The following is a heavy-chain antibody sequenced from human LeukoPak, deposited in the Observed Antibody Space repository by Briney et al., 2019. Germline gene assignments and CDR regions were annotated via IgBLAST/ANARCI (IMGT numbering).Heavy chain of an antibody. CDR1: GGSFSGYY. D-gene: IGHD2-15*01. CDR3: ARGRIKYCSGGSCYSGSGWFDP. Sequence: SETLSLTCAVYGGSFSGYYWSWIRQPPGKGREWIGEINHSGSTNYNPSLKSRVTISVDTSKHQFSLKLSSVTAADTAVYYCARGRIKYCSGGSCYSGSGWFDPWGQGTLVTVSS. CDR2: INHSGST. J-gene: IGHJ5*02. V-gene: IGHV4-34*01.